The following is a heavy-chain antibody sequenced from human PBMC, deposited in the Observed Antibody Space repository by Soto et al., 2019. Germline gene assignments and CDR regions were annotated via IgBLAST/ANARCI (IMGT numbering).Heavy chain of an antibody. V-gene: IGHV5-51*01. CDR2: IYPYDSDT. Sequence: AESLKISCKGSGYSFTSYWIGWVRQMPGKGMEWMGNIYPYDSDTRYSPSFQGQVTISADTSITTAYLQWSGLRASDTAMYYCARESEDLTSNFDYWGQGTLVTVSS. CDR3: ARESEDLTSNFDY. CDR1: GYSFTSYW. J-gene: IGHJ4*02.